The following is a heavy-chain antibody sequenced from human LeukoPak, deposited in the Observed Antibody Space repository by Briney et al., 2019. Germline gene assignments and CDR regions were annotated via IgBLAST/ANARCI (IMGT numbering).Heavy chain of an antibody. Sequence: GGSLRLSCTASGFTFSNTWMRWVRQAPGKGPEWVGHIKSKTDGGTTDYAAPVKGRFTISRDDSKNTLYLQMSSLKTEDTAVYYCTTHRLVFDYWGQGTLVPVSS. D-gene: IGHD6-19*01. CDR3: TTHRLVFDY. CDR2: IKSKTDGGTT. J-gene: IGHJ4*02. CDR1: GFTFSNTW. V-gene: IGHV3-15*01.